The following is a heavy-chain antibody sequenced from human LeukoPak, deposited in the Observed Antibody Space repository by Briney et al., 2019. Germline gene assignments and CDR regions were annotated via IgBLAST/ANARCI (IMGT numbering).Heavy chain of an antibody. CDR3: ARGIASSRSVAIDL. V-gene: IGHV3-66*01. D-gene: IGHD6-13*01. CDR2: IYSGGGT. J-gene: IGHJ4*02. CDR1: GFTVRSNH. Sequence: GGSLRLSCAASGFTVRSNHMSWVRQAPGKGLEWFSIIYSGGGTYYADSVKGRFTLSRDNSENTLCLQMDSLRVEDTALYYCARGIASSRSVAIDLWGRGTLVVVSS.